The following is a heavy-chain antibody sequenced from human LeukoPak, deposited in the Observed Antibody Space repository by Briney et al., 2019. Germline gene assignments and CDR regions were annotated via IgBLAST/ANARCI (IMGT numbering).Heavy chain of an antibody. D-gene: IGHD3-10*01. CDR2: ISTNGGSA. V-gene: IGHV3-64D*06. CDR3: VKRWSGESLDY. Sequence: GGSLRLSCSASGFTFSSNAMHWVRQAPGRGLEYVSAISTNGGSAYYADSVKGRFTISRDNSKNTLYLQMSSLRAEDTAVYFCVKRWSGESLDYWGQGTLVTVSS. CDR1: GFTFSSNA. J-gene: IGHJ4*02.